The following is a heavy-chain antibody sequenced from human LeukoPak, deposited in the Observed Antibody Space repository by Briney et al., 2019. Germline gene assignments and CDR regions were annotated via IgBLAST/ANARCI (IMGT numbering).Heavy chain of an antibody. D-gene: IGHD1-26*01. V-gene: IGHV1-8*01. CDR1: GYTFTSYD. J-gene: IGHJ4*02. Sequence: ASVKVSCKASGYTFTSYDINWVRRASGHGLGWMGWMNPNSGNTGHAQKFQGRVTMTRNTTISTAYMELSSLRSEDTAVYYCARERYSGSYYVYWGQGTLVTVSS. CDR3: ARERYSGSYYVY. CDR2: MNPNSGNT.